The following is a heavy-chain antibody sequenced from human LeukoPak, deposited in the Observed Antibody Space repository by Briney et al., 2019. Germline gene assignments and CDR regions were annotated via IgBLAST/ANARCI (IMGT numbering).Heavy chain of an antibody. CDR2: ISVSGIT. CDR1: GLTFSSNS. D-gene: IGHD2-15*01. CDR3: AKGFSVRGRFDP. J-gene: IGHJ5*02. Sequence: PGGSLRLSCVAFGLTFSSNSMSWVRQPPGMGLEWVSGISVSGITVYADSVKGRLTISRDNSKNTLYLQMNNLRAEGTALYYCAKGFSVRGRFDPWGQGTQVTVSS. V-gene: IGHV3-23*01.